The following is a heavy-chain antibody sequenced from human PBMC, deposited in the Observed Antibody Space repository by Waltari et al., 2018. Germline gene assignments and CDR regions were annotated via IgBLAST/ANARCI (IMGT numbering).Heavy chain of an antibody. J-gene: IGHJ4*02. Sequence: QVQLVQSGAEVKKPGSSVKVSCKASGGTFSSYAISWVRQAPGQGLEWMGGIIPILGIANYAQKFQGRVTITADESTSTAYMELSSLRSEDTAVYDCASYTPYGSGSYYNSDYWGQGTLVTVSS. CDR3: ASYTPYGSGSYYNSDY. CDR1: GGTFSSYA. V-gene: IGHV1-69*04. CDR2: IIPILGIA. D-gene: IGHD3-10*01.